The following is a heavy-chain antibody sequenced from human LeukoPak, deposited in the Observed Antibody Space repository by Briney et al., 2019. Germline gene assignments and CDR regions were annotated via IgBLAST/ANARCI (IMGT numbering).Heavy chain of an antibody. J-gene: IGHJ4*02. CDR2: MNPNSGNT. Sequence: ASVKVSCKASGYTFTSYDINWVRQATGQGLEWMGWMNPNSGNTGYAQKFQGRVTMTRNTSISTAYMELSSLRSEDTAVYYCARVKPGIAVAGTDPGGDYWGQGTLATVSS. V-gene: IGHV1-8*01. D-gene: IGHD6-19*01. CDR1: GYTFTSYD. CDR3: ARVKPGIAVAGTDPGGDY.